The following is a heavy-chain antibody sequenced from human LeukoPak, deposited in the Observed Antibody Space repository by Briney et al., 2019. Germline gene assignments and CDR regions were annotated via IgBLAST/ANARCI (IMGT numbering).Heavy chain of an antibody. CDR1: GGSISSNTFY. J-gene: IGHJ4*02. CDR3: ARLASGSYGPLTPFDY. D-gene: IGHD1-26*01. Sequence: TSETLSLTCTVSGGSISSNTFYWDWIRQPPGKGLEWIGDIYYSGSTNYNPSLKSRVTISVDTSKNQFSLRLSSVTAADTAVYYSARLASGSYGPLTPFDYWGQGTLVTVSS. CDR2: IYYSGST. V-gene: IGHV4-61*05.